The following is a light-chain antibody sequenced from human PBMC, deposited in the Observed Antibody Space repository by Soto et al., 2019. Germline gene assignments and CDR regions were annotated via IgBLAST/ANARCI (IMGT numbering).Light chain of an antibody. J-gene: IGKJ1*01. Sequence: DIQMTQSPSSLSASVGDRVTIICRASQGISTYLVWYQQKPGTVPKLLIYAASTLQSGVPSRFSGSGSGTDFTLTISSLQPEDVATYYCQNYDGAPWTFGQGTKVEIK. CDR2: AAS. V-gene: IGKV1-27*01. CDR3: QNYDGAPWT. CDR1: QGISTY.